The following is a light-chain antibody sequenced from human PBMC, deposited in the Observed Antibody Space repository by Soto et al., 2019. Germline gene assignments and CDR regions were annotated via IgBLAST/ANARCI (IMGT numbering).Light chain of an antibody. Sequence: DIQMTQSNSTLSASVGDRVTITCRAIQSIFTSLAWHQQKPGKAPQLLIYDASSLESGVPSRFSGSGSGTEFTLTISGLQPDDFATYYCQQYNSFSGTFGQGTKVDIK. J-gene: IGKJ1*01. CDR3: QQYNSFSGT. CDR1: QSIFTS. CDR2: DAS. V-gene: IGKV1-5*01.